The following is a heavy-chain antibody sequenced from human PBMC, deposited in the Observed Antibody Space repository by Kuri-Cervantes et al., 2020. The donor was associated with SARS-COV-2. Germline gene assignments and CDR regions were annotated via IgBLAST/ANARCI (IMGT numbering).Heavy chain of an antibody. J-gene: IGHJ4*02. CDR2: ISGSGGST. V-gene: IGHV3-23*01. D-gene: IGHD3-3*01. CDR3: AKMEGGFLEWTWIDY. Sequence: GESLKISCAASGFTFSDLYMDWVRQAPGKGLEWVSAISGSGGSTYYADSVKGRFTTSRDNSKNTLYLQMNSLRAEDTAVYYCAKMEGGFLEWTWIDYWGQGTLVTVSS. CDR1: GFTFSDLY.